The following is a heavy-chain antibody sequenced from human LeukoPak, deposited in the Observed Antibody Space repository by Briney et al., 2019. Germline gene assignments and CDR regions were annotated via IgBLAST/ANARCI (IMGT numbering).Heavy chain of an antibody. V-gene: IGHV4-59*01. CDR2: IYYSGST. CDR1: GGSISSYY. Sequence: SETLSLTCTVSGGSISSYYWSWIRQPPGKGLEWIGYIYYSGSTNYNPSLKSRVTISVDTSKNQFSLKLSSVTAADTAVYYCARSGGSSYYYYYGMDVWGQGTTVTVSS. J-gene: IGHJ6*02. CDR3: ARSGGSSYYYYYGMDV. D-gene: IGHD6-13*01.